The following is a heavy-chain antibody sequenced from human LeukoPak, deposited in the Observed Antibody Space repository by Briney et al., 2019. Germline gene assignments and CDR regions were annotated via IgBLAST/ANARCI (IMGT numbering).Heavy chain of an antibody. CDR1: GFTFSSYA. D-gene: IGHD3-10*01. Sequence: PGGSLRLSCAASGFTFSSYAMSWVRQAAGKGLEWVSAISGSGGSTYYADSVKGRFTISRDNSKNTLYLQMNSLRAEDTAVYYCAKDRHYYGSGSYYNYWGQGTLVTVSS. J-gene: IGHJ4*02. CDR2: ISGSGGST. CDR3: AKDRHYYGSGSYYNY. V-gene: IGHV3-23*01.